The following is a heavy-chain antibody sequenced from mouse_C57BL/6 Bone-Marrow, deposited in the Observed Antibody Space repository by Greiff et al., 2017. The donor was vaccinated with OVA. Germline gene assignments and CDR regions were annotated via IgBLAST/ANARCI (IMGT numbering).Heavy chain of an antibody. CDR1: GYTFTSYW. D-gene: IGHD1-1*01. J-gene: IGHJ4*01. Sequence: QVQLQQPGAELVRPGSSVKLSCKASGYTFTSYWMAWVQQRPGQGLEWIGNIYPSDSETHYNQKFKDKATLTVDKSSSTAYMQLSSLKSEDSAVYYCARAAVVAPYAMDYWGQGTSVTVSS. V-gene: IGHV1-61*01. CDR2: IYPSDSET. CDR3: ARAAVVAPYAMDY.